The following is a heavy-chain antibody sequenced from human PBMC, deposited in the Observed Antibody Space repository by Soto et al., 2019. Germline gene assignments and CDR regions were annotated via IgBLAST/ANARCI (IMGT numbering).Heavy chain of an antibody. CDR2: IIPIFGTA. V-gene: IGHV1-69*13. J-gene: IGHJ3*02. D-gene: IGHD3-22*01. Sequence: GASVKVSCKASGGTFSSYAISWVRQAPGQGLEWMGGIIPIFGTANYAQKFQGRVTITADESTSTAYMELSSLRSEDTAVYYCARDPRGDYYDSSGFDAFDIWGQGTMVTV. CDR3: ARDPRGDYYDSSGFDAFDI. CDR1: GGTFSSYA.